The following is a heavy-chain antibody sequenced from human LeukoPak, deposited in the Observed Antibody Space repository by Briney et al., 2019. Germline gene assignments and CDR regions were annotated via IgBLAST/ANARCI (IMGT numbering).Heavy chain of an antibody. CDR1: GFTFSSYG. V-gene: IGHV3-30*02. J-gene: IGHJ4*02. CDR3: VLNYGSGSYYLPL. CDR2: IRYDGSNK. Sequence: GGSLRLSCAASGFTFSSYGMHWFRQAPGKGLEWVAFIRYDGSNKYYADSVKGRFTISRDNAKNSLYLQMNSLGAEDTAVYYCVLNYGSGSYYLPLWGQGTLVTVSS. D-gene: IGHD3-10*01.